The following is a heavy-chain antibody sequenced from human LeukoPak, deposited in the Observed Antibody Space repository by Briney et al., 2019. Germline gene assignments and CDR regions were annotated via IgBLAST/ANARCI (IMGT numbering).Heavy chain of an antibody. J-gene: IGHJ6*03. D-gene: IGHD2/OR15-2a*01. V-gene: IGHV1-18*01. CDR3: ASGFLPYLDYYYYMDV. Sequence: ASVKVSCKASGYTFTSYGISWVRQAPGQGLEWMGWISAYNGNTNYAQKLQGRVTMTTDTSTSTAYMELRSLRSDDTAVYYCASGFLPYLDYYYYMDVWGKGTTVTVSS. CDR2: ISAYNGNT. CDR1: GYTFTSYG.